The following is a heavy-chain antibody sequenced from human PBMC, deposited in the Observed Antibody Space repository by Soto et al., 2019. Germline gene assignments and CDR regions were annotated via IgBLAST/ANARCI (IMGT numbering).Heavy chain of an antibody. J-gene: IGHJ3*02. Sequence: SETLSLTCTVSGGSISSHYWSWIRQPPGKGLEWIGYIYYSGSTNDNPALRGRVTTSVDTSRNQLFLKLSSVTAADTAVYYCARHRGNPDAFDIWGQGTMVTVSS. V-gene: IGHV4-59*08. CDR1: GGSISSHY. CDR2: IYYSGST. CDR3: ARHRGNPDAFDI.